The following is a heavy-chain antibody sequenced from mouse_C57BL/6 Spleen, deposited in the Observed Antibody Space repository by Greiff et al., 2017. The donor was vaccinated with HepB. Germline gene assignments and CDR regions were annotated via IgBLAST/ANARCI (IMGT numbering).Heavy chain of an antibody. J-gene: IGHJ1*03. Sequence: VQLQQSGPELVKPGDSVKISCKASGYSFTGYFMNWVMQSHGKSLEWIGRINPYNGDTFYNQKFKGKATLTVDKSSSTAHMEIRSLTSEDSAVYYCARSDITTVVPYWYFDVWGTGTTVTVSS. CDR3: ARSDITTVVPYWYFDV. V-gene: IGHV1-20*01. D-gene: IGHD1-1*01. CDR1: GYSFTGYF. CDR2: INPYNGDT.